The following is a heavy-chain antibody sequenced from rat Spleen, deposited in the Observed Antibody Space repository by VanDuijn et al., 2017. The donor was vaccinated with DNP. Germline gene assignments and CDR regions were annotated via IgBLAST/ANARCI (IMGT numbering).Heavy chain of an antibody. CDR3: ARHEDSSSYIYGFAY. CDR2: ISTGGGIT. CDR1: GFTFSNHG. Sequence: EVQLVESGGGLVQPGRSLKLSCAVSGFTFSNHGMAWVRQAPTKGLEWVASISTGGGITFYRDSGKGRFTISRDDAKNTQYLQMDSLRSEDTATYYCARHEDSSSYIYGFAYWGQGTLVTVSS. J-gene: IGHJ3*01. D-gene: IGHD1-2*01. V-gene: IGHV5S13*01.